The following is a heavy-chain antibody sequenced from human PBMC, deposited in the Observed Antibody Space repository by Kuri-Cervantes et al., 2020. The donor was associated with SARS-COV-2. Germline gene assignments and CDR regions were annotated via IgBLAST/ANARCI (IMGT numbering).Heavy chain of an antibody. V-gene: IGHV4-4*02. CDR1: GDSISTSNW. CDR2: IYHSGST. D-gene: IGHD1-7*01. J-gene: IGHJ4*02. Sequence: SCAVSGDSISTSNWWSWVRQPPGKGLEWIGEIYHSGSTSYNPSLKSRVTISVDRSKNQLSLRLRFMTAADTAVYYCATELPLTFWGQGTLVTVSS. CDR3: ATELPLTF.